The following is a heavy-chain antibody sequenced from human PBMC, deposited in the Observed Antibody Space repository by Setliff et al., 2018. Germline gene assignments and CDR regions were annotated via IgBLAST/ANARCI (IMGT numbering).Heavy chain of an antibody. CDR1: GGSISSGTYY. Sequence: ASETLSLTCTVSGGSISSGTYYWSWIRQPAGRGLEWVGRVYSSVYSSGITSYNPSLKSRVTISMDTSKNQFSLGLTSVTAADTAVYHCARERYFDWFFENWGQGTLVTVSS. J-gene: IGHJ4*02. CDR3: ARERYFDWFFEN. CDR2: VYSSVYSSGIT. V-gene: IGHV4-61*02. D-gene: IGHD3-9*01.